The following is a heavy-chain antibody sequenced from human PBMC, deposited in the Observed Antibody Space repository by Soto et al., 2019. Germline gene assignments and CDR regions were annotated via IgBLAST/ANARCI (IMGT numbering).Heavy chain of an antibody. J-gene: IGHJ5*02. CDR3: ARDCGGGSCYPALGA. D-gene: IGHD2-15*01. V-gene: IGHV3-53*01. CDR2: TYSGGST. Sequence: EVQVVESGGGLIQPGWSLRLSCAAYGFVVSETYIGWVRQASGRGLQWVSLTYSGGSTYYAYSVKGRFTISRDSARNTLYLQMNSRRVEDTVIYYCARDCGGGSCYPALGAWGQGPLVTVSS. CDR1: GFVVSETY.